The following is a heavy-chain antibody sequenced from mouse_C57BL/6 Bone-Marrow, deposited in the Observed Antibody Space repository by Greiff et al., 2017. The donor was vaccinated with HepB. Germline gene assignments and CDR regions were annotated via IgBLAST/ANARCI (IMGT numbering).Heavy chain of an antibody. V-gene: IGHV3-6*01. Sequence: VQLKESGPGLVKPSQSLSLTCSVTGYSITSGYYWNWIRQFPGKKLEWMGYISYDGSNNYNPSLKNRISITRDTSNNQFFLKLNSVTAEDTATYDCARRLLLLWYFDVWGTGTTVTVSS. D-gene: IGHD1-1*01. J-gene: IGHJ1*03. CDR2: ISYDGSN. CDR1: GYSITSGYY. CDR3: ARRLLLLWYFDV.